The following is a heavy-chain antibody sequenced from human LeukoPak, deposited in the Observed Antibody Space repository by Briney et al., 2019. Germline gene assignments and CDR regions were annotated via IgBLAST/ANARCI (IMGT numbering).Heavy chain of an antibody. J-gene: IGHJ4*02. CDR2: IYSGGST. D-gene: IGHD4-23*01. CDR3: AKAVYYGGNLRYFDY. CDR1: GFTVSSNY. Sequence: GESLRLSRAASGFTVSSNYMSWVRQAPGKGLEWASVIYSGGSTYYADSVKGRFTISRDNSKNTLYLQMNSLRAEDTAVYYCAKAVYYGGNLRYFDYWGQGTLVTVSS. V-gene: IGHV3-53*01.